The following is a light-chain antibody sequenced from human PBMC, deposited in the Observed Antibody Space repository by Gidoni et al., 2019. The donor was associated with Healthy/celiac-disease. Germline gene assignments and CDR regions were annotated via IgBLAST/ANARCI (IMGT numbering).Light chain of an antibody. V-gene: IGLV1-44*01. CDR1: SSNIGSNT. CDR3: AAWDDSLKGPHVV. J-gene: IGLJ2*01. Sequence: QSVLTQPPSPSGTPGQRVTISCSGRSSNIGSNTVNWYQQPPGTAPTPLIYSNNQRPSGVAARCSGSKSGTSASLAIIVLHSEDEADYYWAAWDDSLKGPHVVFGGGTKLTVL. CDR2: SNN.